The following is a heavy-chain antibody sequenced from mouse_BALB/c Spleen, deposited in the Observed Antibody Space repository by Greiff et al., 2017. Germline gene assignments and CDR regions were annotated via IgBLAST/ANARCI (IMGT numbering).Heavy chain of an antibody. CDR2: ISYSGST. CDR1: GYSITSDYA. Sequence: EVKLVESGPGLVKPSQSLSLTCTVTGYSITSDYAWNWIRQFPGNKLEWMGYISYSGSTSYNPSLKSRISITRDTSKNQFFLQLNSVTTEDTATYYCAREGNGNYPSYAMDYWGQGTSVTVSS. CDR3: AREGNGNYPSYAMDY. D-gene: IGHD2-1*01. J-gene: IGHJ4*01. V-gene: IGHV3-2*02.